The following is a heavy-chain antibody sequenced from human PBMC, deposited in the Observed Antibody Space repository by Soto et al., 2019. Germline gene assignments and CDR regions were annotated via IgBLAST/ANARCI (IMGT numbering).Heavy chain of an antibody. Sequence: QVQLVQSGAELKKPGSSVKVSCRSGGDTFSSYTVSWVRQAPGQGLEWMGRVIPVLGVTNYARKFQGRVSITAEKXXSTAYVELRSLTSGDSGVYYWARRRYCGADCYSQYYYGMDIWGQGTTVTVSS. J-gene: IGHJ6*02. CDR3: ARRRYCGADCYSQYYYGMDI. D-gene: IGHD2-21*02. V-gene: IGHV1-69*02. CDR2: VIPVLGVT. CDR1: GDTFSSYT.